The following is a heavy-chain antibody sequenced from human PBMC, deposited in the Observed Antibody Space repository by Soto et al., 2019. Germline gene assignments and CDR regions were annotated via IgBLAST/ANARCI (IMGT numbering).Heavy chain of an antibody. V-gene: IGHV1-18*01. CDR1: GYTFTSYG. CDR2: ISAYNGNT. CDR3: AREAGDYYDSSGYYSLAY. Sequence: ASVKVSCKASGYTFTSYGISWVRQAPGKGLEWMGWISAYNGNTNYAQKLQGRVTMTTDTSTSTAYMELRSLRSDDTAVYYCAREAGDYYDSSGYYSLAYWGQGTLVTVSS. J-gene: IGHJ4*02. D-gene: IGHD3-22*01.